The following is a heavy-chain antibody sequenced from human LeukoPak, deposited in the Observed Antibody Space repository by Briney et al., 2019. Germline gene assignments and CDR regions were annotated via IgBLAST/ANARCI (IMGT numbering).Heavy chain of an antibody. Sequence: PGGPLRLSCGASGVTFSDHYMDWLRQAPGKGLECVGRVRNKPNTYTTDYPESVKGRFTLSRDDSQNSLYLQMNSPTTEDTAVYYCTRVRHGDYFDYRGQGTLVTVSS. J-gene: IGHJ4*02. CDR3: TRVRHGDYFDY. CDR1: GVTFSDHY. D-gene: IGHD4-17*01. CDR2: VRNKPNTYTT. V-gene: IGHV3-72*01.